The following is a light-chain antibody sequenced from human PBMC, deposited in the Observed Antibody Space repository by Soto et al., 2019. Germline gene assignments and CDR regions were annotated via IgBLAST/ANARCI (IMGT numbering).Light chain of an antibody. CDR1: QSVSSSY. CDR3: QQYGSSPVT. CDR2: GAS. J-gene: IGKJ1*01. V-gene: IGKV3-20*01. Sequence: EIVLTQSPGTLSLSPGERATLSCRASQSVSSSYLAWYQQKPGQAPRLVIYGASSRATGIPDRFRGSGSGTDFTLTISRLEPEDFAVYYCQQYGSSPVTFGQGTKVEIK.